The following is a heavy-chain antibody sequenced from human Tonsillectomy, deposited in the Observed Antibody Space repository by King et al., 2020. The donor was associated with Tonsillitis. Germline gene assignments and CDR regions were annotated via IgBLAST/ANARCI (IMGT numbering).Heavy chain of an antibody. CDR3: ARGNYGSGIYADDAFDI. D-gene: IGHD3-10*01. V-gene: IGHV4-4*07. Sequence: VQLQESGPGLVKPSETLSLTCTVSGGSISSYYWSWIRPPAGKGLEWIGRIYSSGSTNYNPSLKSRVTMSVDTSKNQFSLKLSSVTAADTAVYYCARGNYGSGIYADDAFDIWGQGTMVTVSS. CDR2: IYSSGST. CDR1: GGSISSYY. J-gene: IGHJ3*02.